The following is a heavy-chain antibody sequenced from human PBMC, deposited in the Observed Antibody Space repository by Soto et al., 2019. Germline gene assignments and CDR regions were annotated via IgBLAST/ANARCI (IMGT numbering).Heavy chain of an antibody. D-gene: IGHD2-15*01. CDR2: IWYDGSNK. J-gene: IGHJ6*03. CDR3: AREDWDPHCSGGSCYYYYYMDV. CDR1: GFTFSSYG. Sequence: QVQLVESGGGVVQPGRSLRLSCAASGFTFSSYGMHWVRQAPGKGLEWVAVIWYDGSNKYYADSVKGRFTISRDNSKNTLHLQMKSLRDEDTAVYYCAREDWDPHCSGGSCYYYYYMDVWGKGTTVTVSS. V-gene: IGHV3-33*01.